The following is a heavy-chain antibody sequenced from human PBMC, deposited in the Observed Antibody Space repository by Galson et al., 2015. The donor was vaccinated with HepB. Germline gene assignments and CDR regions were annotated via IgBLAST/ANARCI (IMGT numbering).Heavy chain of an antibody. CDR1: GGTFNDYT. J-gene: IGHJ4*02. V-gene: IGHV1-69*13. D-gene: IGHD1/OR15-1a*01. Sequence: SVKVSCKASGGTFNDYTISWVRQAPGQGLEWMGGITPIFGTPTYAQKFQGRVTITADEPTNTAYMELGSLRSDDTAVYYCAREGKATTPNPVHYWGQGTLVTVSS. CDR3: AREGKATTPNPVHY. CDR2: ITPIFGTP.